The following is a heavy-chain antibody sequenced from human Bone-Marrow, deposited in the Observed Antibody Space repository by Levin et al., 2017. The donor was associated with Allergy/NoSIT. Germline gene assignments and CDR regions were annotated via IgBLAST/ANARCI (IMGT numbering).Heavy chain of an antibody. CDR3: ARGYIWESYYFDY. J-gene: IGHJ4*02. D-gene: IGHD3-3*01. CDR2: IIPIFGTA. V-gene: IGHV1-69*06. CDR1: GGTFSSYA. Sequence: ASVKVSCKASGGTFSSYAISWVRQAPGQGLEWMGGIIPIFGTANYAQKFQGRVTITADKSTSTAYMELSSLRSEDTAVYYCARGYIWESYYFDYWGQGTLVTVSS.